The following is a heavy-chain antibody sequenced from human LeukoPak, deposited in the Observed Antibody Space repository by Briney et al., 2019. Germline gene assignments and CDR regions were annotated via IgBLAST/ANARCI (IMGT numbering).Heavy chain of an antibody. Sequence: GGSLRLSCAASGFTFSSYEMNWVRQASGKGLEWVGRIRSKANSYATAYAASVKGRFTISRDDSKDTAYLQMNSLKTEDTAVYYCTRDTGTTGEVKFDPWGQGTLVTVSS. D-gene: IGHD4-17*01. CDR3: TRDTGTTGEVKFDP. CDR1: GFTFSSYE. CDR2: IRSKANSYAT. V-gene: IGHV3-73*01. J-gene: IGHJ5*02.